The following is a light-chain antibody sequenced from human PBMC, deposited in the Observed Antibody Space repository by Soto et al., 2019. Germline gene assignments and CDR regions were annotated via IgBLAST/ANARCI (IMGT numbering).Light chain of an antibody. CDR2: DVS. V-gene: IGLV2-14*01. CDR3: SSYISSSTYV. CDR1: SSDIGRYNY. J-gene: IGLJ1*01. Sequence: QSALTQPASVSGSPGQSITISCIGTSSDIGRYNYVSWYQQYPGKAPKFIIYDVSNRPSGVSNRFSGSKSGNTASLTISGLQAEDEADYYFSSYISSSTYVFGTGTQLTVL.